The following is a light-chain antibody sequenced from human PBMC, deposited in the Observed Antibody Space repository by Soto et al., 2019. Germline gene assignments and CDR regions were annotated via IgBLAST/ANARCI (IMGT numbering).Light chain of an antibody. CDR2: GAS. Sequence: DIHITQSPSSLSASVGDRVTITCRASQNVASYLNWYQQKPGKAPKLLIYGASTLQSGVPSRFRGSGSGAVFTLTISSLQPEDFATYYCQQLHSYPITFGQGTRLEIK. CDR1: QNVASY. V-gene: IGKV1-9*01. J-gene: IGKJ5*01. CDR3: QQLHSYPIT.